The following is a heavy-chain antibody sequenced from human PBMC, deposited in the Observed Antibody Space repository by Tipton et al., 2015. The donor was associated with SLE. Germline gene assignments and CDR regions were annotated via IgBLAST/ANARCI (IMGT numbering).Heavy chain of an antibody. J-gene: IGHJ4*02. CDR3: VKVGFGWYGPDY. D-gene: IGHD6-19*01. V-gene: IGHV3-30*02. CDR2: TYDGSDD. Sequence: GSLRLSCAASGFTFSSYGMHWVRQSPGRGLELVTFTYDGSDDYYSDSVKGRFTTSRDNSRNTLYLQMNSLSAEDTAIYYCVKVGFGWYGPDYWGQGTLVTVSS. CDR1: GFTFSSYG.